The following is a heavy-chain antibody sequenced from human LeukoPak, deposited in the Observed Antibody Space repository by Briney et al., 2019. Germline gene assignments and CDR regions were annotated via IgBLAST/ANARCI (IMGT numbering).Heavy chain of an antibody. D-gene: IGHD3-9*01. V-gene: IGHV3-7*01. CDR2: IKQDGSEK. CDR1: GFTFSSYA. J-gene: IGHJ4*02. Sequence: GGSLRLSCAASGFTFSSYAMSWVRQAPGKGLEWVANIKQDGSEKYYVDSVKGRFTISRDNAKNSLYLQMNSLRAEDTAVYYCARVLRYFDWLFDYWGQGTLVTVSS. CDR3: ARVLRYFDWLFDY.